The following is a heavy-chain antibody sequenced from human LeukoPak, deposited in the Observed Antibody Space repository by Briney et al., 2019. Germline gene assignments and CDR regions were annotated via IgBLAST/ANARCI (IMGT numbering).Heavy chain of an antibody. Sequence: SGGSLRLSCAASGFTFSSYAMSWVRQAPGKGLEWVSAISGSGGSTYYADSVKGRFTISRDNSKNTLYLQMNSLRAEDTAVYYCAKGIVKVQGENYFDYWGQGTLVTVSS. J-gene: IGHJ4*02. CDR2: ISGSGGST. V-gene: IGHV3-23*01. CDR1: GFTFSSYA. D-gene: IGHD3-10*01. CDR3: AKGIVKVQGENYFDY.